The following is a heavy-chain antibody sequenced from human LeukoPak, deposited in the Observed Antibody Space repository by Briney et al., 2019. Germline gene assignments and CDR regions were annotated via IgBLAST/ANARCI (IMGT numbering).Heavy chain of an antibody. D-gene: IGHD3-22*01. V-gene: IGHV3-64*01. J-gene: IGHJ6*03. CDR2: ISANGGST. CDR3: ARDPMSNGYYYYYKDV. CDR1: GFSFSSYA. Sequence: QAGGSLRLSCAASGFSFSSYAMHWVRQAPGKGLEYVSGISANGGSTYYANSVKGRFTISRDNSKNTLYLQMGSLRAEDMAVYYCARDPMSNGYYYYYKDVWGKGTTVTVSS.